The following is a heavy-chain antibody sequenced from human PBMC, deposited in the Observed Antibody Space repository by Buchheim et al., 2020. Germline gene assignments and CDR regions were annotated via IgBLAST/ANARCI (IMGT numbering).Heavy chain of an antibody. J-gene: IGHJ6*02. CDR1: GFTFSSYA. V-gene: IGHV3-30*01. Sequence: QVQLVESGGGVVQPGRSLRLSCAASGFTFSSYAMHWVRQAPGKGLEWVAVISYDGSNKYYADSVKGRFTISRDNSKNTLYLQMNSLRAEDTAVYYCARDLSDCSGGSCYSNYYYGMDVWGQGTT. CDR2: ISYDGSNK. CDR3: ARDLSDCSGGSCYSNYYYGMDV. D-gene: IGHD2-15*01.